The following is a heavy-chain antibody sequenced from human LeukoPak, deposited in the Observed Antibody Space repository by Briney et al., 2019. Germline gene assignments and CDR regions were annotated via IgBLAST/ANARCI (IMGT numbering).Heavy chain of an antibody. CDR3: ARSPLYGATSIFDY. CDR1: GGSISSGSYS. CDR2: IYYSGST. V-gene: IGHV4-30-4*07. J-gene: IGHJ4*02. D-gene: IGHD5-12*01. Sequence: SETLSLTCVISGGSISSGSYSWSWIRQPPGKGLEWIGYIYYSGSTNYNPSLKSRVTISVDTSKNQFSLKLSSVTAADTAVYYCARSPLYGATSIFDYWGQGTLVTVSS.